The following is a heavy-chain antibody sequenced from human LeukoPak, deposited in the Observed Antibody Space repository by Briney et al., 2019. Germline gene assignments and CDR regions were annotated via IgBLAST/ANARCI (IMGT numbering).Heavy chain of an antibody. CDR1: GFSFSNYW. Sequence: GGSLRLSCAASGFSFSNYWMSWVRQAPGKGLEWVANIGQDGSEYYYVDSVKGRFTISRDNAKNSLYLQMDSLIVEDTAVYYCAREPPPFASRFDIWGQGTLATVSS. CDR3: AREPPPFASRFDI. J-gene: IGHJ4*02. CDR2: IGQDGSEY. V-gene: IGHV3-7*01.